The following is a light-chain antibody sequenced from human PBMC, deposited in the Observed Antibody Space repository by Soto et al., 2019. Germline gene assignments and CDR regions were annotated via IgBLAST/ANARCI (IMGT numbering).Light chain of an antibody. V-gene: IGKV3-15*01. CDR2: ATS. Sequence: EIVLTQSSATLSVSPGERATLSCRASQSVGNNFAWYQQKPGQAPRLLIFATSTRATGVPARFSGSGSGTEFTLTISSLQSEDFAVYYCQQYGDWPLTFGGGAKVEIE. J-gene: IGKJ4*01. CDR3: QQYGDWPLT. CDR1: QSVGNN.